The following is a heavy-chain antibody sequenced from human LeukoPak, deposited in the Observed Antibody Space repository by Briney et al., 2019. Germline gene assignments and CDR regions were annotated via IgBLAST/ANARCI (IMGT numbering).Heavy chain of an antibody. CDR3: ARLRRVYSSGWYSVENYMDV. Sequence: SGPTLVNPTQTLTLTCTFSGFSLSTSGMCVSWIRQPPGKALEWLARIDWDDDKYYSTSLKTRLTISKDTSKNQVVLTMTNMDPVDTATYYCARLRRVYSSGWYSVENYMDVWGKGTTVTISS. CDR2: IDWDDDK. D-gene: IGHD6-19*01. V-gene: IGHV2-70*11. CDR1: GFSLSTSGMC. J-gene: IGHJ6*03.